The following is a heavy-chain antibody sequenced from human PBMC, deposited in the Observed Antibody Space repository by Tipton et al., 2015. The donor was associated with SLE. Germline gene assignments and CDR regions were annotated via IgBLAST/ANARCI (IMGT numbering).Heavy chain of an antibody. Sequence: SLRLSCAASGFTFSSYEMNWVRQAPGKGLEWVSSISSSSSYIYYADSVKGRFTISRDNAKNSLYLQMNSLRAEDTAVYYCARGQDYYDAGSYYNRYYFDYWGQGTLVTVSS. J-gene: IGHJ4*02. CDR3: ARGQDYYDAGSYYNRYYFDY. D-gene: IGHD3-10*01. V-gene: IGHV3-21*06. CDR1: GFTFSSYE. CDR2: ISSSSSYI.